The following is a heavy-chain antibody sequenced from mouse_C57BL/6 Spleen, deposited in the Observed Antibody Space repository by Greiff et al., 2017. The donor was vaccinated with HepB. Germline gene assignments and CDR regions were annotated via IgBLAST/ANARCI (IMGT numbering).Heavy chain of an antibody. D-gene: IGHD1-1*01. V-gene: IGHV5-4*01. CDR1: GFTFSSYA. J-gene: IGHJ4*01. CDR2: ISDGGSYT. Sequence: EVQLVESGGGLVKPGGSLKLSCAASGFTFSSYAMSWVRQTPEKRLEWVATISDGGSYTYYPDNVKGRFTISRDNAKNNLYLQMSHLKSEDTAMYYCARDRNDYDGSSYYYAMDYWGQGTSVTVSS. CDR3: ARDRNDYDGSSYYYAMDY.